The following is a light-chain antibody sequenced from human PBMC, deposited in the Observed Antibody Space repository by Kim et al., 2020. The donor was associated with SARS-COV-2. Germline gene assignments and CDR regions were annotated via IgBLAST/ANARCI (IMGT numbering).Light chain of an antibody. CDR3: QQFNSYPRT. J-gene: IGKJ5*01. V-gene: IGKV1-13*02. Sequence: ASVGDRVTIPCRSSQGISSALGWYHQKPGKAPNLLIYDASNLQSGVPSRFSGSGSGTHFTLTISSLQPEDLGNYYCQQFNSYPRTFGQGTRLEIK. CDR2: DAS. CDR1: QGISSA.